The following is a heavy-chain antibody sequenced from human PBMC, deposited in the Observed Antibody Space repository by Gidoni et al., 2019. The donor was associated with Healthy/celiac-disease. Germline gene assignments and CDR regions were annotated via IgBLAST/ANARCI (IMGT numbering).Heavy chain of an antibody. Sequence: EVQLLESGGGLVQPGGSLRISCAASGFTFSSYAMSWVRQAPGKGLEWVSAISGSGGSTYYADSVKGRFTISRDNSKNTLYLQINSLRAEDTAVYDCAKCYGSSGYYYVGGYDYWGQGTLVTVSS. J-gene: IGHJ4*02. D-gene: IGHD3-22*01. V-gene: IGHV3-23*01. CDR2: ISGSGGST. CDR1: GFTFSSYA. CDR3: AKCYGSSGYYYVGGYDY.